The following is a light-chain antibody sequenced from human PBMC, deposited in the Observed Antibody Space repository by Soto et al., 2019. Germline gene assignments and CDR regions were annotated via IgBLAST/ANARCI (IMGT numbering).Light chain of an antibody. CDR1: QSVSSY. V-gene: IGKV3-11*01. CDR3: PQRSNWPLIT. Sequence: EIVMTQPPATLSLTPGERATLSCRASQSVSSYLAWYQQKPGQAPRLLIYDASNRATGIPARFSGSGSGTDFTLTISSLEPEDFAVYYCPQRSNWPLITFGQGTRLEIK. J-gene: IGKJ5*01. CDR2: DAS.